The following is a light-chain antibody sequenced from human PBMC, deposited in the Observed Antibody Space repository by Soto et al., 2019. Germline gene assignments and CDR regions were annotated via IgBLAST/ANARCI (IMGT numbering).Light chain of an antibody. CDR1: QSILYSSDNKNY. Sequence: DIVMTQSPDSLAVSLGERATIYCKSSQSILYSSDNKNYLAWYQQKPGQPPKLLIYWASTRESGVPDRFSGSWSGTAFTLNISCLQAEDVAVYYCQQYYSTPYTFGQGTKLEIE. J-gene: IGKJ2*01. V-gene: IGKV4-1*01. CDR3: QQYYSTPYT. CDR2: WAS.